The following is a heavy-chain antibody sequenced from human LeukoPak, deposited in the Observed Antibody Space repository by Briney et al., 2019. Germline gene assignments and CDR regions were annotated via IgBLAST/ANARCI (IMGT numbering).Heavy chain of an antibody. J-gene: IGHJ4*02. CDR2: ISGSGGSA. CDR1: GFTFSSYA. CDR3: AKGSLDRHFDY. V-gene: IGHV3-23*01. Sequence: GGSLRLSCAASGFTFSSYAMSWVRQAPGKGLEWVSAISGSGGSAYYADSVKGRFTIARDNSKNTLYLQMNSLRAEDTAVYYCAKGSLDRHFDYWGQGTLVTVSS.